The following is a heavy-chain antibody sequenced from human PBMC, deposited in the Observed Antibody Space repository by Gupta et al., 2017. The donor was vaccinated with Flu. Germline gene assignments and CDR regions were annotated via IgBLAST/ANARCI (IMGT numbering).Heavy chain of an antibody. V-gene: IGHV4-59*01. CDR1: GGSISSYY. Sequence: QVQLQESGPGLVKPSETLSLTCTVSGGSISSYYCSWIRQPPGKGLEWIGYIYYSGSTNYNPSLKSRVTISVDTSKNQFSLKLSSVTAADTAVYYCARVGFLGYSYGSNYWYFDLWGRGTLVTVSS. D-gene: IGHD5-18*01. CDR3: ARVGFLGYSYGSNYWYFDL. J-gene: IGHJ2*01. CDR2: IYYSGST.